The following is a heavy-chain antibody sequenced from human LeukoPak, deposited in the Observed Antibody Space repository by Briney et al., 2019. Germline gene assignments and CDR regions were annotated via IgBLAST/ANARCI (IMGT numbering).Heavy chain of an antibody. CDR3: AGRPGGVYYYYGMDV. V-gene: IGHV3-66*01. CDR2: IYSGGST. CDR1: GFTVSSNY. Sequence: GGSLRLSCAASGFTVSSNYMSWVRQAPGKGLEWVSVIYSGGSTYYADSVKGRFTISRDNSKNTLYLQMNSLRAEDTAVYYCAGRPGGVYYYYGMDVWGQGTTVTVSS. D-gene: IGHD4-23*01. J-gene: IGHJ6*02.